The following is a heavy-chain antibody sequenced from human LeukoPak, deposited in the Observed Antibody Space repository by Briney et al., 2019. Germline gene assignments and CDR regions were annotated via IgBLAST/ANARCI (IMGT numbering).Heavy chain of an antibody. D-gene: IGHD2-15*01. CDR2: ISAYNSDT. CDR1: GYTFTSYG. V-gene: IGHV1-18*01. CDR3: ARTVSCSGGTCAYYFDY. Sequence: ASVKVSCKASGYTFTSYGISWVRQAPGQGLEWMGWISAYNSDTNYAQKLQGRVTMTTDTSTSTAYMELRSLRSDDTAVYYCARTVSCSGGTCAYYFDYWGQGTLVTVSS. J-gene: IGHJ4*02.